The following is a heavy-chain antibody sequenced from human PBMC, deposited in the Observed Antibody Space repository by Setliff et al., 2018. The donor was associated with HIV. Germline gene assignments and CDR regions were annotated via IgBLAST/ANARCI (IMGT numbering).Heavy chain of an antibody. J-gene: IGHJ3*02. CDR3: ARAGGGATDQAFDI. CDR1: GYTFTSYF. V-gene: IGHV1-46*01. Sequence: GASVKVSCKAFGYTFTSYFLHWVRQAPGQGLEWLGIIDPNGGATNNALKLQGRLTVTTDTSTGTLYMELSNLRSDDSAVYYCARAGGGATDQAFDIWGQGTMVTVSS. CDR2: IDPNGGAT. D-gene: IGHD2-2*01.